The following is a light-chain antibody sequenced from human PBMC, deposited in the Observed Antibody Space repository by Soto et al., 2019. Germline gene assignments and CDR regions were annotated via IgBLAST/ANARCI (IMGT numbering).Light chain of an antibody. J-gene: IGKJ2*01. CDR3: QQYNNYYT. V-gene: IGKV1-5*01. Sequence: DIQMTQSPSTLSASVGDRVTITCRASQSINSWLAWYQQKPGKAPKLLIYDASSLESGVPSRFSGSGSGTEFTLTISSLQPDDFATYYCQQYNNYYTCGQGTKLEIK. CDR1: QSINSW. CDR2: DAS.